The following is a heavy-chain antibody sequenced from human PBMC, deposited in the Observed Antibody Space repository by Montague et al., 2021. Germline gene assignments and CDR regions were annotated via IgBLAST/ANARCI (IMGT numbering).Heavy chain of an antibody. V-gene: IGHV4-4*02. Sequence: SETLSLTCAVSGGSISSSNWWSWVRQPPGKGLEWIGEIYHSGNTNYNPSLKSRVTISVDKSKNQFSLKLRSVTAADTAVYYCARDRWFGELSIRGQGTLVPVSS. D-gene: IGHD3-10*01. J-gene: IGHJ4*02. CDR3: ARDRWFGELSI. CDR2: IYHSGNT. CDR1: GGSISSSNW.